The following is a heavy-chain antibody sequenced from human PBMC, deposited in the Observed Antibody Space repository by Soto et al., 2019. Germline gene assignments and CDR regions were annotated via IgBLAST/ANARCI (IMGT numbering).Heavy chain of an antibody. D-gene: IGHD2-21*02. CDR3: ARGSDFRGTSIIDY. CDR2: IIPIFGTA. V-gene: IGHV1-69*13. J-gene: IGHJ4*02. Sequence: ASVKVSCKASGGTFSSYAISWVRQALGQGLEWMGGIIPIFGTANYAQKFQGRVTITADESTSTAYMELSSLRSEDTAVYYCARGSDFRGTSIIDYWGQGTLVTVSS. CDR1: GGTFSSYA.